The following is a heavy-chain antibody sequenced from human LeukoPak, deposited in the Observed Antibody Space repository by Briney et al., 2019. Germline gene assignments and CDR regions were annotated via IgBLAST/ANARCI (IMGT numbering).Heavy chain of an antibody. V-gene: IGHV3-23*01. CDR2: FSGSGGST. CDR3: AKEGLFYFDC. CDR1: GFTLSSYA. J-gene: IGHJ4*02. Sequence: GGSLRLSCAASGFTLSSYAMSWVRQAPGKGLECISGFSGSGGSTYYADSVKGRFTISRDNSKNTLYLQMNSLRAEDAAVYYCAKEGLFYFDCWGQGTLVTVSS.